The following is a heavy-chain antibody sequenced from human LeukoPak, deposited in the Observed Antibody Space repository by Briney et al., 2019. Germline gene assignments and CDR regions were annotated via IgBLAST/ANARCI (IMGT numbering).Heavy chain of an antibody. CDR3: ARVLDWDY. J-gene: IGHJ4*02. CDR1: GFNFSRYS. CDR2: ISSTGSTI. Sequence: GGSLRLSCAASGFNFSRYSMNWVRQATGKGLEWVSHISSTGSTIYYADSVRGRFTISRDNAKNSLYLQMDSLRAEDTAVYYCARVLDWDYWGQGTLVTVSS. D-gene: IGHD3/OR15-3a*01. V-gene: IGHV3-48*01.